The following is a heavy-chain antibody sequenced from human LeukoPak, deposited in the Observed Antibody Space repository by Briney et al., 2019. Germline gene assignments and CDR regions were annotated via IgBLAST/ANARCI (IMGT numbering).Heavy chain of an antibody. CDR3: AREGFGRVVTQGY. CDR1: GYSISSGYY. V-gene: IGHV4-38-2*02. J-gene: IGHJ4*02. Sequence: SETLSLTCTVSGYSISSGYYWGWIRQPPGKGLEWIGSIYHSGSTYYNPSLKSRVTISVDTSKNQFSLKLSSVTAAGTAVYYCAREGFGRVVTQGYWGQGTLVTVSS. CDR2: IYHSGST. D-gene: IGHD4-23*01.